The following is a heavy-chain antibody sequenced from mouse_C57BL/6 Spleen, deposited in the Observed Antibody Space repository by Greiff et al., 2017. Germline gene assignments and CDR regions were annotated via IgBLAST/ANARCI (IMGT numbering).Heavy chain of an antibody. CDR3: ARSRYDDGYWYCDV. D-gene: IGHD2-3*01. CDR1: GYTFTSYW. J-gene: IGHJ1*03. V-gene: IGHV1-55*01. CDR2: IYPGSGST. Sequence: VQLQQPGAELVKPGASVTMSCKASGYTFTSYWITWVKQRPGQGLEWIGDIYPGSGSTNYNEKFKSKATLTVDTSSSTAYMQLSSLTSEDSAVYYGARSRYDDGYWYCDVWGTGTTVTVSS.